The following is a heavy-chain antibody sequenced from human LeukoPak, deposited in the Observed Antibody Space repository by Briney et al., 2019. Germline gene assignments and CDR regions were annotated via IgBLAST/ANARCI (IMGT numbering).Heavy chain of an antibody. Sequence: SVKVSCKASGGTFSSYAISWVRQAPGQGLEWMGGIIPIFGTANYAQKFQGRVTITADKSTSTAYMELSSLRSEDTGVYYCAREPSTYYYGSGSRPGENWFDPWGQGTLVTVSS. CDR3: AREPSTYYYGSGSRPGENWFDP. V-gene: IGHV1-69*06. J-gene: IGHJ5*02. CDR1: GGTFSSYA. D-gene: IGHD3-10*01. CDR2: IIPIFGTA.